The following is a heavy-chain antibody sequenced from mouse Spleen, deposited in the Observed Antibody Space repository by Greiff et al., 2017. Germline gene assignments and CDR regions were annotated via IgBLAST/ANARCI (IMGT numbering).Heavy chain of an antibody. V-gene: IGHV1-64*01. J-gene: IGHJ2*01. D-gene: IGHD2-2*01. CDR1: GYTFTSYW. Sequence: VQLQQPGAELVKPGASVKLSCKASGYTFTSYWMHWVKQRPGQGLEWIGMIHPNSGSTNYNEKFKSKATLTVDKSSSTAYMQLSSLTSEDSAVYYCARGGYGYDGYFDYWGQGTTLTVSS. CDR2: IHPNSGST. CDR3: ARGGYGYDGYFDY.